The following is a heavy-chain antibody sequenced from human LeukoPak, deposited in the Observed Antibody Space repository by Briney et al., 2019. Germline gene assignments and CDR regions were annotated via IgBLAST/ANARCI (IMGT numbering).Heavy chain of an antibody. CDR2: ISYDGSNK. J-gene: IGHJ4*02. D-gene: IGHD1-26*01. CDR3: AQVLGQEFDY. V-gene: IGHV3-30*04. CDR1: GFTFSSYA. Sequence: GGSLRLSCAASGFTFSSYAMHWDRQAPGKGLEWVAVISYDGSNKYYADSVKDRFTISRDNSKNTLYLQMNSLRAEDTAVYYCAQVLGQEFDYWGQGTLVTVSS.